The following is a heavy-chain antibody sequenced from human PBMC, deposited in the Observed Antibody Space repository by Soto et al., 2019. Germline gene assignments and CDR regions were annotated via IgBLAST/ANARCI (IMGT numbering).Heavy chain of an antibody. CDR2: VYYSGSS. CDR3: AKLSCTSSTCYFPGWFDP. V-gene: IGHV4-31*03. Sequence: TSETLSLTCTVSGDSISGGASFWSWIRQPPGKGLEWIANVYYSGSSYYNPSLKSRLTISVGTTKDQFSLQLKSMTVADTAVYYCAKLSCTSSTCYFPGWFDPWGQGTLVTVSS. D-gene: IGHD2-2*01. J-gene: IGHJ5*02. CDR1: GDSISGGASF.